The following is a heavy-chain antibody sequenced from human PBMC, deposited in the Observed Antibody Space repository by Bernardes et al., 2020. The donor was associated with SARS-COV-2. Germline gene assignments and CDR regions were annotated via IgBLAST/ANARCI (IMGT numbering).Heavy chain of an antibody. CDR1: GFTFGDHS. J-gene: IGHJ2*01. CDR3: ARDRGRAPLMYWHFDL. CDR2: ISGSSSYR. V-gene: IGHV3-21*01. Sequence: LSCAASGFTFGDHSMNWVRQVPGKGLEWVSSISGSSSYRYYADSVRGRFTISRDNAKKSLFLQMNSLRVDDTAVYYCARDRGRAPLMYWHFDLWGRGTSVTVSS. D-gene: IGHD3-10*01.